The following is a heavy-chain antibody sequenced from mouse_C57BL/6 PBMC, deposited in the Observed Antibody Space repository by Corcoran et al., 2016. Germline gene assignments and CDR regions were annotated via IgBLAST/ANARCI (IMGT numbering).Heavy chain of an antibody. D-gene: IGHD4-1*02. CDR2: INPNNGGT. CDR3: ARGQLGLYYAMDY. CDR1: GYTFTDYY. Sequence: EVQLQQSGPELEKPGASVKISCKASGYTFTDYYMNWVKQSHGKSLEWIGDINPNNGGTSYNQKFKGKATLTVDKSSSTAYMELRSLTSEDSAVYYCARGQLGLYYAMDYWGQGTSVTVSS. V-gene: IGHV1-26*01. J-gene: IGHJ4*01.